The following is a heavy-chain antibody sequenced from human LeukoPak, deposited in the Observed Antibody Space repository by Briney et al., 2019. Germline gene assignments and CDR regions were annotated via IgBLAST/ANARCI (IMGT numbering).Heavy chain of an antibody. CDR3: ARRADYAYYDFWSGYGYYFDY. CDR2: INPNSGGT. V-gene: IGHV1-2*02. J-gene: IGHJ4*02. Sequence: ASVKVSCKASGYTFTGYYMHWVRQAPGQGLEWMGWINPNSGGTNYAQKFQGRVTMTRDTSISTAYMELSRLRSDDTAVYYCARRADYAYYDFWSGYGYYFDYWGQGTLVTVSS. D-gene: IGHD3-3*01. CDR1: GYTFTGYY.